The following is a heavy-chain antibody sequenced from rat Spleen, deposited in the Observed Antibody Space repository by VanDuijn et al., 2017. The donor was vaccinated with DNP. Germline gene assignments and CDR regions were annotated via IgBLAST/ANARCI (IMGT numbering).Heavy chain of an antibody. CDR3: TNYGSYGYYFDY. CDR2: ISYDGSST. V-gene: IGHV5-7*01. J-gene: IGHJ2*01. D-gene: IGHD1-3*01. CDR1: GFTFSNYD. Sequence: EVQLVESGGGLVQPGRSLKLSCAASGFTFSNYDMAWVRQAPKKGLEWVATISYDGSSTYYRDSVKGRFTISRDNAKSTLYLQMDSLRSEDTATYYCTNYGSYGYYFDYWGQGVMVTVSS.